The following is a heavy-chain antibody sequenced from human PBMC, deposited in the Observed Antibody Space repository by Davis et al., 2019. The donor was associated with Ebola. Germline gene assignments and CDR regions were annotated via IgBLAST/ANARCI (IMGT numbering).Heavy chain of an antibody. CDR3: AKSRAGGIDY. CDR2: IGTAGDT. V-gene: IGHV3-13*01. CDR1: GFTFNNYD. Sequence: GGSLRLSCAASGFTFNNYDMHWVRQAAGKSLEWVSAIGTAGDTYYADSVRHRFTISRDNSKNTLYLQMNSLRAEDTAVYYCAKSRAGGIDYWGQGTLVTVSS. J-gene: IGHJ4*02. D-gene: IGHD3-16*01.